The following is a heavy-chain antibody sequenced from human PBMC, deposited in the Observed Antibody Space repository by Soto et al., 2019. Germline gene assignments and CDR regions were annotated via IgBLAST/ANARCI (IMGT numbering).Heavy chain of an antibody. J-gene: IGHJ6*02. CDR1: GFTFSTFW. V-gene: IGHV3-7*03. D-gene: IGHD6-13*01. CDR2: IKEDGSEK. CDR3: ARGRGIAAAYYYGMDV. Sequence: PGGSLRLSCAASGFTFSTFWMDWVRQAPGKGLEWVAKIKEDGSEKYYADSVKGRFIISRDNARNSVYLQMNSLRAEDTAVYYCARGRGIAAAYYYGMDVWGQGTTVTVSS.